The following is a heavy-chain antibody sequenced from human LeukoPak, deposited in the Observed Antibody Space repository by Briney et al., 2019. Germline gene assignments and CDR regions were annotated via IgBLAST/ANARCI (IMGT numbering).Heavy chain of an antibody. J-gene: IGHJ4*02. CDR3: AREWGRIAVAGGPGY. V-gene: IGHV3-33*01. CDR1: GFIFSNYG. D-gene: IGHD6-19*01. CDR2: IWYDGRTK. Sequence: PGGSLRLSCEVSGFIFSNYGMHWVRQAPGKGLEWLALIWYDGRTKFHADSVKGRFTISRDNSANTLYLQMSSLRVGDTAVYYCAREWGRIAVAGGPGYWGQGARVTVSS.